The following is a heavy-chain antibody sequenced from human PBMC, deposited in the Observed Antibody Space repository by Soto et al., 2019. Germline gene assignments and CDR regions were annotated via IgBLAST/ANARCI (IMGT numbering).Heavy chain of an antibody. CDR3: ANSYSSSFIPLY. CDR2: IYYSGST. Sequence: PSETLSLTCTVSGDSVSSGSYYWSWIRQPPGKGLEWIGYIYYSGSTYYNPSLKSRVTISVDTSKNQISLRLSSVTAADTAVYYCANSYSSSFIPLYWGQGTLVTVS. CDR1: GDSVSSGSYY. D-gene: IGHD6-13*01. V-gene: IGHV4-61*01. J-gene: IGHJ4*02.